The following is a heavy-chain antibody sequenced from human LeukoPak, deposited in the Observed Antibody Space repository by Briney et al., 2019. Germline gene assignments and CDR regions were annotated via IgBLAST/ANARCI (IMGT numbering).Heavy chain of an antibody. CDR2: FSRSGDTT. Sequence: GGSLRLSCAASGFTFSRYPMSWVRLAPGKGLEWVSTFSRSGDTTYYADSVKGRFTISRDNSKNTLYPHINSLRAEDTAVYYCARRDSSGSHYFDYWGQGTLVTVSS. D-gene: IGHD3-22*01. J-gene: IGHJ4*02. CDR3: ARRDSSGSHYFDY. V-gene: IGHV3-23*01. CDR1: GFTFSRYP.